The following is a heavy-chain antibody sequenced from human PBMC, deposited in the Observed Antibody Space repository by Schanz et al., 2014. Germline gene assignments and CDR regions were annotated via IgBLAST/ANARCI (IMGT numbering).Heavy chain of an antibody. Sequence: QVQLVESGGGVVQPGRSRRLSCEASGFTFSSYGMHWVRQAPGKGLEWVAVISYDGSNEYYADSVKGRFTISRDNPKKTLYLQMNSLRAEDTAVYYCARDHQWLARYYMDVWGKGTTVTVSS. D-gene: IGHD6-19*01. CDR3: ARDHQWLARYYMDV. J-gene: IGHJ6*03. CDR2: ISYDGSNE. CDR1: GFTFSSYG. V-gene: IGHV3-30*03.